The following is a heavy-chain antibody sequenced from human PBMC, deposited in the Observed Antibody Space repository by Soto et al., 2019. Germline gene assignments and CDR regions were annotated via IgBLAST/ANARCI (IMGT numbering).Heavy chain of an antibody. J-gene: IGHJ6*02. CDR2: IWYDGSNK. V-gene: IGHV3-33*01. D-gene: IGHD3-22*01. CDR3: ARDSLSSGYYYGMDV. CDR1: GFTFSSYG. Sequence: LRLSCAASGFTFSSYGMHWVRQAPGKGLEWVAVIWYDGSNKYYADSVKGRFTISRDNSKNTLYLQMNSLRAEDTAVYYCARDSLSSGYYYGMDVWGQGTTVTVSS.